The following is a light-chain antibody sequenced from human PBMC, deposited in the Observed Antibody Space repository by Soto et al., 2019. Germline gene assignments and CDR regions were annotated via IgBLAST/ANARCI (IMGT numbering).Light chain of an antibody. Sequence: DIQMTQSPSTLSASVGDRVTITCRASQSIASRLAWYQQKPGKAPNLLIYDASTLESGVPSRFSGRGSGKEFTLTISSLQPDDFASYYCQQYNNFSPTFGGGTKVEIK. CDR1: QSIASR. J-gene: IGKJ4*01. CDR3: QQYNNFSPT. CDR2: DAS. V-gene: IGKV1-5*01.